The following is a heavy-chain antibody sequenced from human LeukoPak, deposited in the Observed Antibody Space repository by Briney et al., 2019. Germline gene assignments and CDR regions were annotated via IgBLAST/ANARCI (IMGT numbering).Heavy chain of an antibody. J-gene: IGHJ4*02. CDR3: ARDLGSGWQRNFDY. V-gene: IGHV1-2*02. CDR1: GCTFTSYD. D-gene: IGHD6-19*01. Sequence: ASVKVSCKASGCTFTSYDINWVRQAPGQGLEWMGWINPNSGGTNYAQKFQGRVTMTRDTSISTAYMELSRLRSDDTAVYYCARDLGSGWQRNFDYWGQGTLVTVSS. CDR2: INPNSGGT.